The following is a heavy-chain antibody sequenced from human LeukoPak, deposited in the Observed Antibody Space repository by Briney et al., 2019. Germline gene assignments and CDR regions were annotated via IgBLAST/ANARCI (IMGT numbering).Heavy chain of an antibody. J-gene: IGHJ5*02. CDR2: TYYRPKWYN. D-gene: IGHD6-13*01. Sequence: SQALSLTCAMSGDRVSSNSDAWNWIRQSPTRGLEWLGRTYYRPKWYNDYAVSVKSRITINPDTSKNQFSLQLNSVTPEDTAVYYCARGRQQLVAWGQGTLVTVSS. CDR1: GDRVSSNSDA. V-gene: IGHV6-1*01. CDR3: ARGRQQLVA.